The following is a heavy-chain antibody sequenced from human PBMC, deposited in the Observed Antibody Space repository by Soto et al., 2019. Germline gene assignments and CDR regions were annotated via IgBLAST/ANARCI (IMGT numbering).Heavy chain of an antibody. D-gene: IGHD2-21*02. CDR3: ARFRAYCGGDCYAAFGYYGMDV. V-gene: IGHV4-31*03. CDR2: IYYSGST. Sequence: SETLSLTCTVSGGSISSGGYYWSWIRQHPGKGLEWIGYIYYSGSTYYNPSLKSRVTISVDTSKNQFSLKLSSVTAADTAVYYCARFRAYCGGDCYAAFGYYGMDVWGQGTTVTVSS. CDR1: GGSISSGGYY. J-gene: IGHJ6*02.